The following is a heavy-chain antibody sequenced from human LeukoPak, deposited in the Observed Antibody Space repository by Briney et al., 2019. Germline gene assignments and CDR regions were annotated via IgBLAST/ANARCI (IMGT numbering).Heavy chain of an antibody. J-gene: IGHJ3*02. CDR1: GGSISSSNW. CDR3: ARTYSGSSLGAFDI. D-gene: IGHD1-26*01. Sequence: SETLSLTCAVAGGSISSSNWGSCVRQPPGKGREGSWEIYPIGSTNYNPSRKSRVTISVDKSKSQFSLKLSSVTAADTAVYYCARTYSGSSLGAFDIWGQGTMVTVSS. CDR2: IYPIGST. V-gene: IGHV4-4*02.